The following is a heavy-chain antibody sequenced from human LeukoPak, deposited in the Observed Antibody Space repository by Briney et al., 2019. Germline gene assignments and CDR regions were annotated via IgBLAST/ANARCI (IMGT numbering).Heavy chain of an antibody. V-gene: IGHV1-2*02. CDR2: INPNTGGT. CDR3: ARVVDILTGHDTALDY. J-gene: IGHJ4*02. Sequence: GASLKVSCKASGYTFSGYYIHWVRQAPGQGLEWMGWINPNTGGTNFAQNFQGRVTMTTVTSISTAYMELSRLRSDDTAVYYCARVVDILTGHDTALDYWGQGTLVTVSS. CDR1: GYTFSGYY. D-gene: IGHD3-9*01.